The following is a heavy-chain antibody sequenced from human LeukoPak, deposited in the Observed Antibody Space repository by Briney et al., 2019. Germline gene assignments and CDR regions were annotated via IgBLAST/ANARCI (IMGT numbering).Heavy chain of an antibody. CDR1: GGSISSSSYY. CDR3: EGSGSYYNGYYYYYMDV. Sequence: NPSETLSLTCTVSGGSISSSSYYWGWIRQPPGKGLEWIGSIYYSGSTYYNPSLKSRVTISVDTSKNQFSLKLSSVTAADTAVYYCEGSGSYYNGYYYYYMDVWGKGTTVTISS. V-gene: IGHV4-39*07. D-gene: IGHD3-10*01. J-gene: IGHJ6*03. CDR2: IYYSGST.